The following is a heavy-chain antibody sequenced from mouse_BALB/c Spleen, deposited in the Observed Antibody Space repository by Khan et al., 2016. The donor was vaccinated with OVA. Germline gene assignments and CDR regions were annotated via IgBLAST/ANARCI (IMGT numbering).Heavy chain of an antibody. CDR3: ARRGQRWDFDY. Sequence: QVQLKQSGAELAKPGASVKMSCKASGYTFINYWILWVKQRPGQGLEWIGSINPSTGYTEYNQNFKDKATLTADKSSSTAYLQLSSLTSEDSAVDYCARRGQRWDFDYWGQGTTLTVSS. J-gene: IGHJ2*01. V-gene: IGHV1-7*01. CDR1: GYTFINYW. CDR2: INPSTGYT. D-gene: IGHD1-1*01.